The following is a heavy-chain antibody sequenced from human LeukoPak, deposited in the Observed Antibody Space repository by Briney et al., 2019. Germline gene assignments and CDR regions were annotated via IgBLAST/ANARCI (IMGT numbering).Heavy chain of an antibody. CDR3: ARCKGIPFSGSYDY. CDR2: IYSGGST. J-gene: IGHJ4*02. V-gene: IGHV3-53*01. CDR1: GFTVSTNY. Sequence: PGGSLRLSSAASGFTVSTNYMSWVRQAPGEGLEWVSVIYSGGSTYYAESVKGRFNISRDNSKNTLYLQMNSLRVEDTAVYYCARCKGIPFSGSYDYWGQGTLVTVSS. D-gene: IGHD1-26*01.